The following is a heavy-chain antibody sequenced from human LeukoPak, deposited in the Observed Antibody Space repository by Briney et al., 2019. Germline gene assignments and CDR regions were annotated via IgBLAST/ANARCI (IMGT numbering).Heavy chain of an antibody. Sequence: ASVKVSCKASGYTFTGYYMHWVRQAPGQGLEWMGWINPNSGGTNYAQKFQGRVTMTRDTSISTAYMELSRLRSDDTAVYYCARGKESSSSWPLYYFDYWGQGTLVTVSS. V-gene: IGHV1-2*02. CDR2: INPNSGGT. D-gene: IGHD6-13*01. J-gene: IGHJ4*02. CDR1: GYTFTGYY. CDR3: ARGKESSSSWPLYYFDY.